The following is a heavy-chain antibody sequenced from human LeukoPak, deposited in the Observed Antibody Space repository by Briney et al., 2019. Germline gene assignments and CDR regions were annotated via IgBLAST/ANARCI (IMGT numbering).Heavy chain of an antibody. D-gene: IGHD6-13*01. CDR2: IWYDGSNK. CDR1: GFTFSTYG. J-gene: IGHJ4*02. Sequence: GGSLRLSCAASGFTFSTYGVHWVRQAPGKGLEWVAVIWYDGSNKYYADSVKGRSTISRDNSKNTLYLQMNSLRAEDTAVYYCARDIGIAAAGTLDYWGQGTLVTVSS. V-gene: IGHV3-33*01. CDR3: ARDIGIAAAGTLDY.